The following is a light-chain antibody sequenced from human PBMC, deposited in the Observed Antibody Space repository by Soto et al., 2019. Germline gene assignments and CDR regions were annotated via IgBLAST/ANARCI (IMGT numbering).Light chain of an antibody. CDR1: SIDVGGYNY. J-gene: IGLJ1*01. Sequence: QSALTQPPSASGSPGQSVTISCTGTSIDVGGYNYVSWYQQHPGKAPKLMIYEVSKRPSGVPDRFSGSKSGNTASLTVSGLQAEDEADYYCSSYAGNKNVFGTGTKVTVL. V-gene: IGLV2-8*01. CDR2: EVS. CDR3: SSYAGNKNV.